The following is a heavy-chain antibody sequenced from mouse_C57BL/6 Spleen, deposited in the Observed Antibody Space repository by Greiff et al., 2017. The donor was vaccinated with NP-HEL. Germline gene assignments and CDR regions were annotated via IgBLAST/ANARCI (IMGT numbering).Heavy chain of an antibody. CDR2: IWNGGGT. D-gene: IGHD1-1*01. Sequence: QVQLQQSGPGLVAPSQSLSITCTVSGFSLTSYAISWVRQPPGKGLEWLGVIWNGGGTNYNSALKSRLSISKDNSKSQVFLKMNSLQTDDTARYYCARKITTVVATDAMDYWGQGTSVTVSS. V-gene: IGHV2-9-1*01. CDR3: ARKITTVVATDAMDY. J-gene: IGHJ4*01. CDR1: GFSLTSYA.